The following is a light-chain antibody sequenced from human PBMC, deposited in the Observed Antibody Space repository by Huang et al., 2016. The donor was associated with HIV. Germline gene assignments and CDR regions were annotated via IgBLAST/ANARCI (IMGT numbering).Light chain of an antibody. V-gene: IGKV2-30*01. Sequence: ISCRSSQSLGNTYVHWLHKRPGQSPRRLIYQVSNRGSGVPVRISGSGAGTDFPLGISRVEAEYVGIYYCMQGAQGMTFGGGTKVEIK. CDR2: QVS. CDR1: QSLGNTY. J-gene: IGKJ4*01. CDR3: MQGAQGMT.